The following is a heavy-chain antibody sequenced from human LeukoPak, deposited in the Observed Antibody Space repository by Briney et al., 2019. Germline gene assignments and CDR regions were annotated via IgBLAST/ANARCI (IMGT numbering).Heavy chain of an antibody. J-gene: IGHJ6*03. D-gene: IGHD6-13*01. V-gene: IGHV3-23*01. Sequence: GRSLRLSCAASGFTFSSYAMSWVRQAPGKGLEWVSAISGSGGSTYYADSVKGRFTISRDNSKNTLYLQMNSLRAEDTAVYYCAKGTAAKYYYYYYMDVWGKGTTVTVSS. CDR1: GFTFSSYA. CDR2: ISGSGGST. CDR3: AKGTAAKYYYYYYMDV.